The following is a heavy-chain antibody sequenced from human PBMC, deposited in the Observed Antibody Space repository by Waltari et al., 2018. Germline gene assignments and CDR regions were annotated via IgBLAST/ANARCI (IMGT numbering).Heavy chain of an antibody. Sequence: QLQLQESGPGLVKPSETLSLTCTVSGGSISSSSYYWGWIRQPPGKGLEWIGSIYYSGSTYYNPSLKSRVTISVDTSKNQFSLKLSSVTAADTAVYYCARVVVVITQKVDYWGQGTLVTVSS. CDR1: GGSISSSSYY. V-gene: IGHV4-39*01. D-gene: IGHD3-22*01. CDR2: IYYSGST. J-gene: IGHJ4*02. CDR3: ARVVVVITQKVDY.